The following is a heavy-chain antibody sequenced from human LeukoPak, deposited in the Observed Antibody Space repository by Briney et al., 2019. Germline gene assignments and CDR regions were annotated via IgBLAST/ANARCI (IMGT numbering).Heavy chain of an antibody. V-gene: IGHV3-15*01. J-gene: IGHJ4*02. Sequence: GGSLRLSCAASGFTVSSNYMSWVRQAPGKGLEWVGRIKSKIDGGTTDYAAPVKGRFTISRDDSKNTLSLQMNSLKTEDTAVYYCARIYSGSHYSWGQGTLVTISS. CDR2: IKSKIDGGTT. D-gene: IGHD1-26*01. CDR1: GFTVSSNY. CDR3: ARIYSGSHYS.